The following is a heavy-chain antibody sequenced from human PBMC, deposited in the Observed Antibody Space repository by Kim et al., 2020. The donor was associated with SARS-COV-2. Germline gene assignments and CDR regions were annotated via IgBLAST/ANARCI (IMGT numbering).Heavy chain of an antibody. CDR3: ARYYWAFDI. V-gene: IGHV4-34*01. CDR2: NT. J-gene: IGHJ3*02. D-gene: IGHD1-1*01. Sequence: NTNYNPSLKSRVTISVDTSKNQFSLKLSSVTAADTAVYYCARYYWAFDIWGQGTMVTVSS.